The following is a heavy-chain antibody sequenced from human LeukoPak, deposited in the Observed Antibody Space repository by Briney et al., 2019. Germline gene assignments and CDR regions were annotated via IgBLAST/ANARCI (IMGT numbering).Heavy chain of an antibody. Sequence: PSETLSLTCTVSGGSISNSYWSWIRQPAGKGLEWIGRKYARGSSNYNPPVQSRLAMSVDTSKNQFSRKMTSVTAADTAVYHCARGRYGSADICTGGDSFDIWGQGTMVSVSP. J-gene: IGHJ3*02. D-gene: IGHD2-15*01. CDR3: ARGRYGSADICTGGDSFDI. CDR1: GGSISNSY. V-gene: IGHV4-4*07. CDR2: KYARGSS.